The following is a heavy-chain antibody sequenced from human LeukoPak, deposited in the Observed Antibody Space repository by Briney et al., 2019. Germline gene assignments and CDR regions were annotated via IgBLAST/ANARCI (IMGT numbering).Heavy chain of an antibody. J-gene: IGHJ4*02. Sequence: SETLSLTCTVSGGSINNYHWSWIRQPPGKGLEWIGYIYNTVTTNYNPSLKSRVTISVDTSKSQFSLRLTSVTAADTALYYCARDVRFSLWGQGTLVTVSS. CDR2: IYNTVTT. V-gene: IGHV4-59*01. CDR1: GGSINNYH. CDR3: ARDVRFSL.